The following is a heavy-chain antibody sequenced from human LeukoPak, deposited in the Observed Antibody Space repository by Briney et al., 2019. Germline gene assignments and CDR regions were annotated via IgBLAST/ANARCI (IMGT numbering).Heavy chain of an antibody. CDR1: GFTFSSYG. J-gene: IGHJ4*02. D-gene: IGHD3-10*01. V-gene: IGHV3-23*01. CDR2: ISGSGGST. CDR3: AKDYGSGSRYSDY. Sequence: GGSLRLSCAASGFTFSSYGMSWVRQAPGKGLEWVSAISGSGGSTYYADSVKGRFTISRDNSKNTLYLQMNSLRAEDTAVYYCAKDYGSGSRYSDYWGQGTLVTVSS.